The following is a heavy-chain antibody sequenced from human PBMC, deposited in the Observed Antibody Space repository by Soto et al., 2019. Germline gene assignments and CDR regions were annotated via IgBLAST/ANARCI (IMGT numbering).Heavy chain of an antibody. J-gene: IGHJ3*02. D-gene: IGHD6-19*01. CDR1: GFTFSSYA. Sequence: PGGSLRLSCAASGFTFSSYAMSWVRQAPGKGLEWVSAISGSGGSTYYADSVKGRFTISRDNSKNTLYLQMNSLRAEDTAVYYCAKDRETLGYSSGWYPGAFDIWGQGTMVTVSS. CDR2: ISGSGGST. V-gene: IGHV3-23*01. CDR3: AKDRETLGYSSGWYPGAFDI.